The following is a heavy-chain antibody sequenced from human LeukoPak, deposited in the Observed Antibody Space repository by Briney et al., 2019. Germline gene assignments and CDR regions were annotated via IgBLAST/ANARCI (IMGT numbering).Heavy chain of an antibody. V-gene: IGHV3-23*01. CDR1: GYTFTSYG. D-gene: IGHD3-3*01. J-gene: IGHJ6*03. CDR3: AKDGSSVWDYWSGFDGPDYYFFFYMDV. Sequence: ASVKVSCKASGYTFTSYGISWVRQAPGKGLEWVSAISGSGGNTYYADPVEGRFTISRDNSKNTLYLQVNSLRAEDTATYYCAKDGSSVWDYWSGFDGPDYYFFFYMDVWGKGTTVTVSS. CDR2: ISGSGGNT.